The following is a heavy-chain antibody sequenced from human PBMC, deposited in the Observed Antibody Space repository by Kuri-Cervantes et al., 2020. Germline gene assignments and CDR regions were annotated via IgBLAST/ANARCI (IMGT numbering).Heavy chain of an antibody. CDR2: INPSGGST. J-gene: IGHJ4*02. CDR1: GYTFTSYY. CDR3: ARVDDYYDSSGWVFDY. Sequence: ASVKVSCKASGYTFTSYYMHWVRQAPGQGLEWMGIINPSGGSTSYAQKLQGRVTMTRDTSTSTVYMELSSLRSEDTAVYYCARVDDYYDSSGWVFDYWGQGTLVTVSS. V-gene: IGHV1-46*01. D-gene: IGHD3-22*01.